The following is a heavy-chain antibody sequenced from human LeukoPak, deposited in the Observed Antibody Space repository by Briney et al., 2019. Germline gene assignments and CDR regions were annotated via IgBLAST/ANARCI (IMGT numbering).Heavy chain of an antibody. CDR3: ARGPRSDFWSGYYHYYYYYYMDV. CDR2: MNPSSGNT. V-gene: IGHV1-8*01. D-gene: IGHD3-3*01. J-gene: IGHJ6*03. CDR1: GYTFTSYD. Sequence: ASVKVSCKASGYTFTSYDINWVRQATGQGLEWMGWMNPSSGNTGYAQKFQGRVTMTRNTSISTAYMELSSLRSEDTAVYYCARGPRSDFWSGYYHYYYYYYMDVWGKGTTVTVSS.